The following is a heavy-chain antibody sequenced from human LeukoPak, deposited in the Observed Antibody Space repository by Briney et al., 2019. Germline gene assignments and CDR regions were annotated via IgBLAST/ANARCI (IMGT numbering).Heavy chain of an antibody. CDR3: ARMYYDINRFDY. V-gene: IGHV1-2*02. CDR2: INPNSGGT. J-gene: IGHJ4*02. D-gene: IGHD3-9*01. Sequence: ASVKVSCKASEYTFTGYYMHWVRQAPGQGLEWMGWINPNSGGTNYAQKFQGRVTMTRDTSISTAYMELSRLRSDDTAVYYCARMYYDINRFDYWGQGTLVTVSS. CDR1: EYTFTGYY.